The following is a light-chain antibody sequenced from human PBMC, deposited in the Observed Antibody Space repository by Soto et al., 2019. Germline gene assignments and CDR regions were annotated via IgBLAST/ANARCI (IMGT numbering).Light chain of an antibody. V-gene: IGLV2-14*03. CDR1: SSDVGGYNY. J-gene: IGLJ3*02. Sequence: QSALTQPASVSGSPGQSITISCTGTSSDVGGYNYVSWYQQHPGKAPKLIIYDVYNRPSGISNRFSGSKSGNTASLTIAGLQAEDEADYYCTSFTSRDKGVFGGGTKLTVL. CDR3: TSFTSRDKGV. CDR2: DVY.